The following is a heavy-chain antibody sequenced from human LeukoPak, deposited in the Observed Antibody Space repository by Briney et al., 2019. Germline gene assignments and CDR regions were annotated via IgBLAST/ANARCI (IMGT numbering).Heavy chain of an antibody. CDR1: GGSISSSSYY. J-gene: IGHJ5*02. D-gene: IGHD6-19*01. V-gene: IGHV4-39*01. CDR3: ARHTPSSGGYPSWFAP. Sequence: PSETLSLTCTVSGGSISSSSYYWGWIRQPPGKGLEWIGSIYYSGSTYYNPSLKSRVTISVDTSKNQFSLKLSSVTAADTAVYYCARHTPSSGGYPSWFAPWGKGTLVTVSS. CDR2: IYYSGST.